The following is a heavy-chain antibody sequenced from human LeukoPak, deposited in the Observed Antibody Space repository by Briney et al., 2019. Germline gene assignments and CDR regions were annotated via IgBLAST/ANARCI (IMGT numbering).Heavy chain of an antibody. V-gene: IGHV4-34*01. D-gene: IGHD3-10*01. CDR3: ARVVISPSTLDY. CDR1: GGSFSGYY. Sequence: PSETLSLACAVYGGSFSGYYWSWIRQPPGKGLERIGEINHSGSTNYNPSLKSRVTISVDTSKNQFSLKLSSVTAADTAVYYCARVVISPSTLDYWGQGTLVTVSS. CDR2: INHSGST. J-gene: IGHJ4*02.